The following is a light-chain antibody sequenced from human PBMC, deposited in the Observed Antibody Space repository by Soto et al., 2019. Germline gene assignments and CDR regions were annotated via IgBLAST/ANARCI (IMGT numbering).Light chain of an antibody. Sequence: EVVLTQSPATLSLSPGERATLSCRASQSFNNFLAWYQQKPGQAPRLLLYDASYRATGIPARFSGSGSGTDFTLTISSLEPEDFAVYYCQQRSNWPRATFGQGTKLEIK. CDR1: QSFNNF. J-gene: IGKJ2*01. CDR2: DAS. V-gene: IGKV3-11*01. CDR3: QQRSNWPRAT.